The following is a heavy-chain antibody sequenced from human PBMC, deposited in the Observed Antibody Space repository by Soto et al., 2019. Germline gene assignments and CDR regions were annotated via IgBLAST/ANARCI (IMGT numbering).Heavy chain of an antibody. CDR3: AKDSGDRRYSYGHFYY. J-gene: IGHJ4*02. CDR2: ISYDGSNK. V-gene: IGHV3-30*18. D-gene: IGHD5-18*01. CDR1: GFTFSSYG. Sequence: GGSLRLSCAASGFTFSSYGMHWVRQAPGKGLEWVAVISYDGSNKYYADSVKGRFTISRDNSKNTLYLQMNSLRAEDTSVYDCAKDSGDRRYSYGHFYYWGQGTLVTVSS.